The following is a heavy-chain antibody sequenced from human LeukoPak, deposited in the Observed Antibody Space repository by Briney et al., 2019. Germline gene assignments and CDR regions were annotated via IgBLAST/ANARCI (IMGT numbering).Heavy chain of an antibody. CDR3: AREKYYYDSSGYYYIDAFDV. CDR1: GFTFSSYS. V-gene: IGHV3-48*02. Sequence: GGSLRLSCAASGFTFSSYSMNWVRQAPGKGLEWVSYISRSSRTIYYADSVKGRFTISRDNAKNSLYLQMNSLRDEDTAVYYCAREKYYYDSSGYYYIDAFDVWGQGTMVTVSS. J-gene: IGHJ3*01. CDR2: ISRSSRTI. D-gene: IGHD3-22*01.